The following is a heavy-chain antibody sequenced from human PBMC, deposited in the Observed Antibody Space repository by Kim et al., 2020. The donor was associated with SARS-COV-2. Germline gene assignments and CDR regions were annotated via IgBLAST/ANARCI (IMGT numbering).Heavy chain of an antibody. Sequence: SETLSLTCAVYGGSFSGYYWSWIRQPPGKGLEWIGEINHSGSTNYNPSLKSRVTISVDTSKNQFSLKLSSVTAADTAVYYCARDRPGLRVNGGSSWGFDYWGQGTLVTVSS. CDR3: ARDRPGLRVNGGSSWGFDY. CDR2: INHSGST. D-gene: IGHD4-17*01. V-gene: IGHV4-34*01. J-gene: IGHJ4*02. CDR1: GGSFSGYY.